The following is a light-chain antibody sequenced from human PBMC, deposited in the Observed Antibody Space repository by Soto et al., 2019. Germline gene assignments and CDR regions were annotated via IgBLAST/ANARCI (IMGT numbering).Light chain of an antibody. CDR1: QSISTY. V-gene: IGKV1-5*03. Sequence: DIQMTQSPSTLSASVGDRVTITCRASQSISTYLAWYQQKPGKAPKLLIYKASILESGVPSRFSGSGSGTEFTLTITSLQPDDFATYHCQHYNLYSPSTFGEGTKVEIK. CDR3: QHYNLYSPST. J-gene: IGKJ1*01. CDR2: KAS.